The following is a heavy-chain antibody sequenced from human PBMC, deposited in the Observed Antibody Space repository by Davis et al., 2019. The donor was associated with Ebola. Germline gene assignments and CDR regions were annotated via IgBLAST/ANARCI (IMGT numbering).Heavy chain of an antibody. V-gene: IGHV3-48*02. CDR3: ARDLGYCSSTSCYGGYYMDV. CDR1: GFTFSSYS. J-gene: IGHJ6*03. CDR2: ISSSSSTI. Sequence: PGGSLRLSCAASGFTFSSYSMNWVRQAPGKGLEWVSYISSSSSTIYYADSVKGRFTISRDNAKNSLYLQMNSLRDEDTAVYYCARDLGYCSSTSCYGGYYMDVWGKGTTVTVSS. D-gene: IGHD2-2*01.